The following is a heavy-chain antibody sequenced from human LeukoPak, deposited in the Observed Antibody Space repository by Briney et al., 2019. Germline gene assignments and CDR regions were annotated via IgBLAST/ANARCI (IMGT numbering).Heavy chain of an antibody. V-gene: IGHV1-18*01. D-gene: IGHD2-15*01. Sequence: GASVKVSCKASGYTFTNYGISWVRQAPGQGLEWMAWISTYDHDTNYAQKFRGRVTMTTDTSTSTAYMELRSLGSVDTAVYYCVRDYFCSGGTCDDCFDPWGQGTLVTVSS. CDR2: ISTYDHDT. CDR1: GYTFTNYG. CDR3: VRDYFCSGGTCDDCFDP. J-gene: IGHJ5*02.